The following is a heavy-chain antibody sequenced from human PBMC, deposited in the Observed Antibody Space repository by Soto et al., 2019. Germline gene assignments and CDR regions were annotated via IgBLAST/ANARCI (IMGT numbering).Heavy chain of an antibody. CDR3: ARGHGIVVVPAARLFDY. J-gene: IGHJ4*02. Sequence: PSETLSLTCAVYGGSFSGYYWSWIRQPPGKGLEWIGEINHSGSTNYNPSLKSRVTISVDTSKNQFSLKLSSVTAADTAVYYCARGHGIVVVPAARLFDYWGQGTLVTVSS. D-gene: IGHD2-2*01. V-gene: IGHV4-34*01. CDR2: INHSGST. CDR1: GGSFSGYY.